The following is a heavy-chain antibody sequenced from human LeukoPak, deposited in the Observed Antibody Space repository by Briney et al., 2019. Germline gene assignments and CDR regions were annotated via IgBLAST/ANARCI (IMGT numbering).Heavy chain of an antibody. Sequence: GGSLRLSCAASGFTFGSYAMTWVRQAPGKGLEWVSAIRGSGTGTNYGDSVKGRFTISRHNSKNTLYLQMNSLRAEDTAVYYCAIFSGSYSFDYWGQGTLVTVSS. J-gene: IGHJ4*02. D-gene: IGHD1-26*01. V-gene: IGHV3-23*01. CDR3: AIFSGSYSFDY. CDR1: GFTFGSYA. CDR2: IRGSGTGT.